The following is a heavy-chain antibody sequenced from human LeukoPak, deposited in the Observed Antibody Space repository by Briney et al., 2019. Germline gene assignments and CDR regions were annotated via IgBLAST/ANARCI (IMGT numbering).Heavy chain of an antibody. J-gene: IGHJ4*02. Sequence: PGGSLRLSCAASGFTFSSYGMHWVRQAPGKGLEWVAFIRYDGSNKYYADSVKGRFTISRDNSKSTLYLQMNSLRAEDTAVYYCAKDDDYYGSGSYTTFDYWGQGTLVTVSS. CDR3: AKDDDYYGSGSYTTFDY. CDR1: GFTFSSYG. V-gene: IGHV3-30*02. CDR2: IRYDGSNK. D-gene: IGHD3-10*01.